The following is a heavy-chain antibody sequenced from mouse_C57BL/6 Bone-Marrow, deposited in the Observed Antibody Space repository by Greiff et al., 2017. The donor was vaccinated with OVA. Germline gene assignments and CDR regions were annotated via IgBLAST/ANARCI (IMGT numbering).Heavy chain of an antibody. V-gene: IGHV1-81*01. CDR1: GYTFTSYG. Sequence: QVQLQQSGAELARPGASVKLSCKASGYTFTSYGISWVKQRTGQGLEWIGEIYPRSGNTYYNEKFKGKATLTADKSSSTAYMELRSLTSEDSAVYFCARDWLGRGYFDYWGQGTTLTVSS. J-gene: IGHJ2*01. CDR2: IYPRSGNT. D-gene: IGHD4-1*01. CDR3: ARDWLGRGYFDY.